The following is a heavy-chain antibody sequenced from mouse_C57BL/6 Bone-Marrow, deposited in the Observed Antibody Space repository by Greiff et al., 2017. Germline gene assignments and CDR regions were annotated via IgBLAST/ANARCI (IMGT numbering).Heavy chain of an antibody. D-gene: IGHD1-2*01. J-gene: IGHJ1*03. CDR2: ISDGGSYT. CDR3: ARDRTTAWYFDV. CDR1: GFTFSSYA. Sequence: EVKLMESGGGLVKPGGSLKLSCAASGFTFSSYAMSWVRQTPEKRLEWVATISDGGSYTYYPDNVKGRFTISRDNAKNNLYLQMSHLKSEDTAMYYCARDRTTAWYFDVWGTGTTVTVSS. V-gene: IGHV5-4*01.